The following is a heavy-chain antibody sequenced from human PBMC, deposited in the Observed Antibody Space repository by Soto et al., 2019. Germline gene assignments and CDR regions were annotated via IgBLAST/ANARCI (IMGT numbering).Heavy chain of an antibody. CDR1: GFTFSSYA. CDR3: AKHSQRIVATTSFDY. J-gene: IGHJ4*02. CDR2: ISGSGGST. Sequence: GGSLRLSCAASGFTFSSYAMSWVRQAPGKGLEWVSAISGSGGSTYYADSVKGRFTISRDNSKNTLYLQMNSLRAEDTAAYYCAKHSQRIVATTSFDYWGQGTLVTVSS. V-gene: IGHV3-23*01. D-gene: IGHD5-12*01.